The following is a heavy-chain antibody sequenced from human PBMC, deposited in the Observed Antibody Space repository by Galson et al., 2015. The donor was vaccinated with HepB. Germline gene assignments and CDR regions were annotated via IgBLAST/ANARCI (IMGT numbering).Heavy chain of an antibody. CDR3: TRHRSGYDWGLYYYYMDV. V-gene: IGHV3-73*01. J-gene: IGHJ6*03. Sequence: SLRLSCAASGFTFSGSAMHWVRQASGKGLEWVGRIRSKANSYATAYAASVKGRFTISRDDSKNTAYLQMNSLKTEDTAVYYCTRHRSGYDWGLYYYYMDVWGKGTTVTVSS. CDR2: IRSKANSYAT. D-gene: IGHD5-12*01. CDR1: GFTFSGSA.